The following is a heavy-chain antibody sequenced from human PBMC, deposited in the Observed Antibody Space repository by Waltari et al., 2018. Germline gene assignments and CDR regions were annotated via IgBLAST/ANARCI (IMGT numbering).Heavy chain of an antibody. V-gene: IGHV3-33*01. J-gene: IGHJ4*02. CDR1: GFTFSEYG. D-gene: IGHD4-4*01. CDR2: IWSNGNNI. CDR3: AIIQSGGY. Sequence: QVQLVESGGGVVQPGRSLRLSCEASGFTFSEYGMNWVRQAPGKGLEWVAVIWSNGNNIYYADSVKGRFTISRDNFKNTVYLQMNSLRVEDTAFYYCAIIQSGGYWGQGTLVTVSS.